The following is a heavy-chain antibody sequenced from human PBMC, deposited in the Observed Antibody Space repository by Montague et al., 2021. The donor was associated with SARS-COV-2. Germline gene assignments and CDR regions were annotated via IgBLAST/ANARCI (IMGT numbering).Heavy chain of an antibody. CDR2: IYYSGST. CDR3: AGHGRGSYYYYYGMDV. Sequence: SETLSLTCTVSGGSISSYYWSWIRQPPGKGLEWIGYIYYSGSTNYNPSLKSRVTISVDTSKNQFSLKLSSVTAADTAVYYCAGHGRGSYYYYYGMDVWGQGTTVTVSS. CDR1: GGSISSYY. D-gene: IGHD1-26*01. V-gene: IGHV4-59*08. J-gene: IGHJ6*02.